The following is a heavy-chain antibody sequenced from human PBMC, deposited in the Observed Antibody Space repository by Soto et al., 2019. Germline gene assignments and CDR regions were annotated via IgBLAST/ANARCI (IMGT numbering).Heavy chain of an antibody. CDR2: IYYSGST. V-gene: IGHV4-31*03. Sequence: SETLSLTCTVSGGSISSGGYYWSWIRQHPGKGLEWIGYIYYSGSTYYNPSLKSRVTISVDTSKNQFSLKLSSVTAADTAVYYCAREVVPAAVPDYWGQGTLVTVSS. CDR1: GGSISSGGYY. CDR3: AREVVPAAVPDY. J-gene: IGHJ4*02. D-gene: IGHD2-2*01.